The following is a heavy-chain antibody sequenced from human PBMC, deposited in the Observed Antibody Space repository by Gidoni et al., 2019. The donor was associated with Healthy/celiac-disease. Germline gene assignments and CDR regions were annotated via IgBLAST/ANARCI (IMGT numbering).Heavy chain of an antibody. Sequence: EVQLVESGGGLVQTGGSLKLAGAAPGCTVRGSAMHWVRQASGKGLAWVCRIRSKANSYATAYAAAVKGRFTISRDDSKNTAYLQMNSLTTEDTAVYYCTCGETSSGHIDYWGQGTLVTVSS. V-gene: IGHV3-73*02. D-gene: IGHD6-19*01. CDR1: GCTVRGSA. J-gene: IGHJ4*02. CDR3: TCGETSSGHIDY. CDR2: IRSKANSYAT.